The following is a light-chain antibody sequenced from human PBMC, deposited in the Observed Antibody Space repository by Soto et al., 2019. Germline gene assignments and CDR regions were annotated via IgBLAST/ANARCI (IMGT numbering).Light chain of an antibody. CDR1: SSDVGGYNY. J-gene: IGLJ1*01. CDR3: SSYTSSSTTV. Sequence: QSALTQPASVFGSPGQSITISCTGTSSDVGGYNYVSWYQQHPGKAPKLMIYDVSNRSSGVSNRFSGSKSGNTASLTISGLQAEDEADYYCSSYTSSSTTVFGTGTKLTVL. CDR2: DVS. V-gene: IGLV2-14*01.